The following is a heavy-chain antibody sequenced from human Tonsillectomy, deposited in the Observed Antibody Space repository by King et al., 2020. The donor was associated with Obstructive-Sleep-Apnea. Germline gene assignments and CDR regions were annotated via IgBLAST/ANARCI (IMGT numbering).Heavy chain of an antibody. V-gene: IGHV3-30*04. Sequence: VQLVESGGGVVQPGRSLRLSCAASGFTFSSFAMHWVRQAPGKGLEWGAVISYDGSNKYYADSVKGRFTISRDNSKNTLYLQMNSPRAEETAVYYCAREEDYYDSSGYYYYFDYWGQGTLVTVPS. CDR2: ISYDGSNK. J-gene: IGHJ4*02. CDR3: AREEDYYDSSGYYYYFDY. CDR1: GFTFSSFA. D-gene: IGHD3-22*01.